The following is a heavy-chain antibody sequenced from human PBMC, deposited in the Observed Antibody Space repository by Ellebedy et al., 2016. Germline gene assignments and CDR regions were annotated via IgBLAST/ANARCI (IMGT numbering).Heavy chain of an antibody. Sequence: GGSLRLXXAASGFTFSSYGMHWVRQAPGKGLEWVAVISYDGSNKYYADSVKGRFTISRDNSKNTLYLQMNSLRAEDTAVYYCAKDLTGGTGTIRIYYYYYMDVWGKGTTVTVSS. CDR2: ISYDGSNK. V-gene: IGHV3-30*18. D-gene: IGHD1-1*01. J-gene: IGHJ6*03. CDR1: GFTFSSYG. CDR3: AKDLTGGTGTIRIYYYYYMDV.